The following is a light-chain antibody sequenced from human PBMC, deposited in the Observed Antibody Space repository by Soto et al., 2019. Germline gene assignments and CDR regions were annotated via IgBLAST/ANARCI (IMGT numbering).Light chain of an antibody. CDR1: ISDVGAYKY. V-gene: IGLV2-14*01. CDR2: EVS. Sequence: QSSLTQPACVSGSPGQSVTISCAGTISDVGAYKYVSWYQQNPGKAPQLIIYEVSSRPSGVSNRFSGSKSGNTASLTISGLQAEDEADYYCSSFTSATTLYVFGSGTKVTV. J-gene: IGLJ1*01. CDR3: SSFTSATTLYV.